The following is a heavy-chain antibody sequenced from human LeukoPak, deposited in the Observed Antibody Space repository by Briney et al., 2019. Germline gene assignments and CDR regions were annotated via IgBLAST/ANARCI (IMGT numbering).Heavy chain of an antibody. J-gene: IGHJ4*02. CDR3: ARHRDGSGSYYPPGAFDY. CDR1: GGSISSSSYY. D-gene: IGHD3-10*01. CDR2: IYYSGST. V-gene: IGHV4-39*01. Sequence: NPSETLSLTCTVSGGSISSSSYYWGWIRQPPGKGPEWIGSIYYSGSTYYNPSLKSRVTISVDTSKNQFSLKLSSVTAADTAVYYCARHRDGSGSYYPPGAFDYWGQGTLVTVSS.